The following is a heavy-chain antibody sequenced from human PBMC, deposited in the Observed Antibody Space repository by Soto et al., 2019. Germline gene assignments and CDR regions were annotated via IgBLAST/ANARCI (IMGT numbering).Heavy chain of an antibody. CDR3: ARLRDGYNYFAY. CDR2: IIPIRGST. D-gene: IGHD5-12*01. V-gene: IGHV1-69*13. Sequence: SVKVSCKASGGTISTYGINWVRQAPGQGLEWMGGIIPIRGSTNYAQKFRGRVTITADESTSTAYMELSSLRSEDTAVYYCARLRDGYNYFAYWGQGTLVTVSS. J-gene: IGHJ4*02. CDR1: GGTISTYG.